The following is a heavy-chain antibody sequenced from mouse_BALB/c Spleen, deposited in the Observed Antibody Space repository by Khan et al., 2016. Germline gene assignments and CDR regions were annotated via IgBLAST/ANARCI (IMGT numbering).Heavy chain of an antibody. CDR2: ISYSGST. D-gene: IGHD1-1*01. V-gene: IGHV3-2*02. CDR1: GYSITSDYA. CDR3: ARSDYGDKDAMDY. J-gene: IGHJ4*01. Sequence: EVQLQESGPGLVKPSQSLSLTCTVTGYSITSDYAWNWIRQFPGNRLEWMGYISYSGSTSYNPSLNSRISITRDTSKNQFFLQLNSVTSEDTDTYYCARSDYGDKDAMDYWGQGTSVTVSS.